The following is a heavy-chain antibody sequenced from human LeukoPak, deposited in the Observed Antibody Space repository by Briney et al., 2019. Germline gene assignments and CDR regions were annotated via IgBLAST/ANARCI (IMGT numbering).Heavy chain of an antibody. D-gene: IGHD2-2*01. CDR1: GYTFTGYY. Sequence: GASVKVSCKASGYTFTGYYMHWVRQAPGQGLEWMGWINPNSGGTNYAQKFQGRVTMTRDTSITTAYMELSSLRAEDTAVYYCAKVRYCSSTSCYRYFDYWGQGTLVTVSS. CDR3: AKVRYCSSTSCYRYFDY. V-gene: IGHV1-2*02. CDR2: INPNSGGT. J-gene: IGHJ4*02.